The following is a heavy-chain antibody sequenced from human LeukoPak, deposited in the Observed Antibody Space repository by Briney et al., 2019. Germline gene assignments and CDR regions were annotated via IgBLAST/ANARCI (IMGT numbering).Heavy chain of an antibody. J-gene: IGHJ4*02. CDR3: ARSSGHSYGDFDY. Sequence: ASETLSLTCSVSGVSITSNYWSWIRQPPGKGLEWLGYTHHSGATSYNPSLKSRSTMSLDTSNNQFSLKLSSATAADTAVYYCARSSGHSYGDFDYWGQGNLVTVSS. CDR2: THHSGAT. D-gene: IGHD5-18*01. V-gene: IGHV4-59*01. CDR1: GVSITSNY.